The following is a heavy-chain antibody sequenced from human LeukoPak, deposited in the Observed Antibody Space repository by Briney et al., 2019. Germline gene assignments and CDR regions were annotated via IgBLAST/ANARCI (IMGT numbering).Heavy chain of an antibody. J-gene: IGHJ4*02. Sequence: ASVKVSCKASGYTFTDYYMHWVRQAPGQGLEWVGWINPNSGGTNYAQKFQGRVTMTRDTSISTAYMELNRLRSDDTALYYCARGEGYSGSYRADYWGQGTLVTVSS. CDR2: INPNSGGT. D-gene: IGHD1-26*01. V-gene: IGHV1-2*02. CDR3: ARGEGYSGSYRADY. CDR1: GYTFTDYY.